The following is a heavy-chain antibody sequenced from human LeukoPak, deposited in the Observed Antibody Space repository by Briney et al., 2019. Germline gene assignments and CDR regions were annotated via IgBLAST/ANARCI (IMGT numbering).Heavy chain of an antibody. J-gene: IGHJ4*02. CDR3: ARSSVAFPSLFDY. Sequence: SETLSLTCAVYGGSFSGYYWCWIRQPPATGLGWIGESNHSGSTNYNQTLNSRGPISVDMSKNKFSLKLSSVTAAATAVYYCARSSVAFPSLFDYWGQGTLVTVSS. D-gene: IGHD6-19*01. CDR1: GGSFSGYY. V-gene: IGHV4-34*01. CDR2: SNHSGST.